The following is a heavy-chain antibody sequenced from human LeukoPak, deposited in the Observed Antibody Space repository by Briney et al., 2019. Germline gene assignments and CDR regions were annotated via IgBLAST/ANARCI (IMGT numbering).Heavy chain of an antibody. CDR3: ARMCSFTMVRGVMNPYGMDV. V-gene: IGHV4-34*01. D-gene: IGHD3-10*01. CDR1: GGSFSGYY. CDR2: IDHSGST. J-gene: IGHJ6*02. Sequence: PSETLSLTCAVYGGSFSGYYWSWIRQPPGKGLEWIGEIDHSGSTNYNPSLKSRVTISVDTSKNQFSLKLSSVTAADTAVYYCARMCSFTMVRGVMNPYGMDVWGQGTTVTVSS.